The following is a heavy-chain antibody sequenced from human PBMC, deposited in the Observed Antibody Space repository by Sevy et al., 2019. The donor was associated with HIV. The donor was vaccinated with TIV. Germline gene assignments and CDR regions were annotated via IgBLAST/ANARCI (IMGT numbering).Heavy chain of an antibody. V-gene: IGHV3-30*04. CDR3: AIQDYYDFWSGYSAALFFYGMDV. Sequence: GGSLRLSCAASGFTFSSYAMHWVRQAAGKGLEWVAVISYDGSNKYYADSVKGRFTISRDNSKNTLYLQMNSLRAEDTAVYYCAIQDYYDFWSGYSAALFFYGMDVWGQGTTVTVSS. J-gene: IGHJ6*02. D-gene: IGHD3-3*01. CDR1: GFTFSSYA. CDR2: ISYDGSNK.